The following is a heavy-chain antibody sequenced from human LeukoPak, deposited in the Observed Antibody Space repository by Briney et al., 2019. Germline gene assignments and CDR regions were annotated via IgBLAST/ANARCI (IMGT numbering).Heavy chain of an antibody. D-gene: IGHD3-10*01. Sequence: SQTLSLTCAVSGGSISSGGYSGSWIRQPPGKGLEWIGYIYHSGSTYYNPSLKSRVTISVDRSKNQFSLKLSSVTAADTAVYYCARGRGKYYGSGSYHQGWFDPWGQGTLVTVSS. J-gene: IGHJ5*02. CDR3: ARGRGKYYGSGSYHQGWFDP. CDR2: IYHSGST. V-gene: IGHV4-30-2*01. CDR1: GGSISSGGYS.